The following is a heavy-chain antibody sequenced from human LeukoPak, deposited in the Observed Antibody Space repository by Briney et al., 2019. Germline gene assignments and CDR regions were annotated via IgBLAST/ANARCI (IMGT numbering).Heavy chain of an antibody. CDR2: IYHSGGT. V-gene: IGHV4-38-2*02. D-gene: IGHD6-19*01. CDR1: GYSISSGYY. Sequence: SETLSLTCAVSGYSISSGYYWGWIRQPPGKGLEWIGSIYHSGGTYYNPSLKSRVTISVDTSKNQFSLKLSSVTAADTAVYYCARDRRFAVAGIRGPDYWGQGTLVTVSS. J-gene: IGHJ4*02. CDR3: ARDRRFAVAGIRGPDY.